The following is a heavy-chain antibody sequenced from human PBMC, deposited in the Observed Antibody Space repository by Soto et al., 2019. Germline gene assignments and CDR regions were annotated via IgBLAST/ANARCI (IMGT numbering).Heavy chain of an antibody. CDR1: GGSMRSYY. J-gene: IGHJ3*02. D-gene: IGHD3-10*01. CDR2: IYDSGST. V-gene: IGHV4-59*01. Sequence: SETLSLTCTVCGGSMRSYYWSWIRQPPGKGLEWIGYIYDSGSTNYNPALKSRVTISVDTSKKQFSLKMSSVTAADTAVYYCARRVTMVRGVIMIDVFDIWGQGTMVTVSS. CDR3: ARRVTMVRGVIMIDVFDI.